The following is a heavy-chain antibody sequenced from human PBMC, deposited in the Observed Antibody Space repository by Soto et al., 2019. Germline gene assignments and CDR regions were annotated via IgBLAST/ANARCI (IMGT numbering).Heavy chain of an antibody. CDR2: ISSTSSYI. J-gene: IGHJ5*02. CDR3: VRDGRLQLQGEFFDH. D-gene: IGHD2-21*02. Sequence: DVQLVESGGGLVKPGGSLRLSCAASGFSFSSHAMNWVRQAPGRGLEWVSSISSTSSYIHHAASVKGRVTISRDNAKSSLYLQLDGLRVDATGVYYCVRDGRLQLQGEFFDHWGQGILVTVSS. CDR1: GFSFSSHA. V-gene: IGHV3-21*06.